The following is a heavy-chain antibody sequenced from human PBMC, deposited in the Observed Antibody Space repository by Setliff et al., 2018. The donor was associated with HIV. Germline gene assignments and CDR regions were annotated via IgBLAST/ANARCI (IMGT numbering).Heavy chain of an antibody. CDR2: VNQRVTS. CDR1: SGSFGSYY. J-gene: IGHJ4*02. D-gene: IGHD3-16*01. CDR3: ARDKGGGYFDS. Sequence: SETLSLTCAVNSGSFGSYYWSWLRQSPGKGLEWIGEVNQRVTSNYNPSLKSRVTMSIDELKSQFSLKLSSVTAADTAVYFCARDKGGGYFDSWGQGTLVTVSS. V-gene: IGHV4-34*01.